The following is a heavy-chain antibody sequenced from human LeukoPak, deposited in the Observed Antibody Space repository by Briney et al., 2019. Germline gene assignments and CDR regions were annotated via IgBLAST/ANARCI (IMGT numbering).Heavy chain of an antibody. CDR2: ISSNGGST. D-gene: IGHD6-19*01. CDR3: ARDGGIAVAATYFDY. J-gene: IGHJ4*02. V-gene: IGHV3-64*01. CDR1: GFTFSSYA. Sequence: GGSLRLSCAASGFTFSSYAMHWVRQAPGKGLEYVSAISSNGGSTYYANSVKGRFTISRDNSKNTLYLQMGSLRAEDMAVYYCARDGGIAVAATYFDYWGQGTLVTVSS.